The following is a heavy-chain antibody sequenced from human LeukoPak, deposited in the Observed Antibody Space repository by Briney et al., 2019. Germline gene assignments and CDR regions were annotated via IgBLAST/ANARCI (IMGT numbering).Heavy chain of an antibody. V-gene: IGHV4-59*01. J-gene: IGHJ5*02. CDR1: GDSINNYY. Sequence: SETLSLTCTVSGDSINNYYWTWIRQPPGNGLEWIGYIYYSGSTNYNPSLKSRVTISVDTSKNQFSLKLSSVTAADTAVYYCARAGYGVFDPWGQGTLVTVSS. CDR3: ARAGYGVFDP. D-gene: IGHD3-10*01. CDR2: IYYSGST.